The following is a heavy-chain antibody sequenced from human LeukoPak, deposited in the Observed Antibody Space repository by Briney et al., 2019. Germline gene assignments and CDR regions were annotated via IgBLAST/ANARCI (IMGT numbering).Heavy chain of an antibody. J-gene: IGHJ4*02. V-gene: IGHV3-30*02. CDR1: GFTLSEYG. CDR2: IRYDGNKK. Sequence: GGSLRLSCAASGFTLSEYGMHWVRQAPGKGLEWVAFIRYDGNKKYYIDSVKGRFTTSRDNSMNTVSLQMGSLRPEDTAVYYCARNAHSFGSSGYYFHFWGQGTLVTVSS. D-gene: IGHD3-22*01. CDR3: ARNAHSFGSSGYYFHF.